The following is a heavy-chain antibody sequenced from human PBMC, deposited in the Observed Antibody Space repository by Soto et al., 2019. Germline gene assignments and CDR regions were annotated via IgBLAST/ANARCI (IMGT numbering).Heavy chain of an antibody. V-gene: IGHV4-4*02. Sequence: QVQLQESGPGLVKPSGTLSLTCAVSGGSISSSNWWSWVRQPPGKGLEWIGEIYHSGSTNYNPSLKSRVTISVDKSQNQFSRELSCVTAADTAVYYCASDDHSGGWSRKGWCDPWGQGILVTVSS. D-gene: IGHD6-19*01. J-gene: IGHJ5*02. CDR1: GGSISSSNW. CDR3: ASDDHSGGWSRKGWCDP. CDR2: IYHSGST.